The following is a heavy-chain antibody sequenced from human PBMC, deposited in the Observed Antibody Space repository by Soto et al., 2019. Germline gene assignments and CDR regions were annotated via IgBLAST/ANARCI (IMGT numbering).Heavy chain of an antibody. J-gene: IGHJ4*02. CDR2: ISYDGSGK. D-gene: IGHD2-2*01. CDR1: GFNFTTYG. CDR3: VKGPFGSSRNY. Sequence: GGSLRLSCAASGFNFTTYGMHLVRQAPGKGLEWVAVISYDGSGKYYADSVKGRFTISRDNSKNTLYLQMNSLRAEDTAVYYCVKGPFGSSRNYWGQGTMVTVSS. V-gene: IGHV3-30*18.